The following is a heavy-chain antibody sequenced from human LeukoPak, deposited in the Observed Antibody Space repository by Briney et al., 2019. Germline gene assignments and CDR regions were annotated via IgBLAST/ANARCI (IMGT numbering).Heavy chain of an antibody. CDR3: AKDRDDYGDDGPDY. Sequence: GRSLRLSCAASGFTFSSYAMHWVRQAPGKGLEWVAVISYDGSNKYYADSVKGRFTISRDNSKNTLYLQMNSLRAEDTAVYYCAKDRDDYGDDGPDYWGQGTLVTVSS. J-gene: IGHJ4*02. D-gene: IGHD4-17*01. V-gene: IGHV3-30-3*01. CDR2: ISYDGSNK. CDR1: GFTFSSYA.